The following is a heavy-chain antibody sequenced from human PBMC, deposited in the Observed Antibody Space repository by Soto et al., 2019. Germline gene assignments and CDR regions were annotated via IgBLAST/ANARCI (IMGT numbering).Heavy chain of an antibody. Sequence: SETLSLTCTVSGGSISSYYWSWIRQPPGKGLEWIGYIYYSGSTNYNPSLKSRFTISVDTSKNQFSLKLSSVTAADTAVYYCAKGSANVYAYYVDCWGQGTLVTVSS. D-gene: IGHD4-17*01. J-gene: IGHJ4*02. CDR3: AKGSANVYAYYVDC. CDR1: GGSISSYY. V-gene: IGHV4-59*01. CDR2: IYYSGST.